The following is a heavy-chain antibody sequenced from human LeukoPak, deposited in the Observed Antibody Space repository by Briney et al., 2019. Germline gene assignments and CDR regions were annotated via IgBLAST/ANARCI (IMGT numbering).Heavy chain of an antibody. D-gene: IGHD6-13*01. J-gene: IGHJ5*02. V-gene: IGHV4-59*12. Sequence: PSETLSLTCTVSGGSISSYYWSWIRQPPGKGLEWIGYIYYSGSTNYNPSLKSRVTISVDTSKNQFSLKLSSVTAADTAVYYCARDRGIAAANWFDPWGQGTLVTVSS. CDR1: GGSISSYY. CDR2: IYYSGST. CDR3: ARDRGIAAANWFDP.